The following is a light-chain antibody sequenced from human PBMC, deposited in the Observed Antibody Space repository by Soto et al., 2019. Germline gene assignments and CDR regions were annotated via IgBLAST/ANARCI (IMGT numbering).Light chain of an antibody. Sequence: EIVLTQSPGTLSLSPGDRATLSCRASQSVNSAYLAWYQQKPGQAPRLLIYGASSRFTGVPDRFGGSGSGTDFTLTFSRLEPEDFAVYYCQKYYSSPRFGQGTKVEIK. V-gene: IGKV3-20*01. CDR1: QSVNSAY. CDR2: GAS. CDR3: QKYYSSPR. J-gene: IGKJ1*01.